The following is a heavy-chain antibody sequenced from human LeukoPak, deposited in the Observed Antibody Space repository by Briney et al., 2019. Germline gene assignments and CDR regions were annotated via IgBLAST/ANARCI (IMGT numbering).Heavy chain of an antibody. CDR1: GGSISNSSSY. V-gene: IGHV4-39*07. D-gene: IGHD4-11*01. CDR3: AKRKAYSSSAFDI. CDR2: IYYSGST. Sequence: SETLSLTCTVSGGSISNSSSYWGWIRQPPGKGLEWIGSIYYSGSTYYNPSLKSRVTISVDTSKNQFSLKLSSVTAADTAVYYCAKRKAYSSSAFDIWGQGTMVTVSS. J-gene: IGHJ3*02.